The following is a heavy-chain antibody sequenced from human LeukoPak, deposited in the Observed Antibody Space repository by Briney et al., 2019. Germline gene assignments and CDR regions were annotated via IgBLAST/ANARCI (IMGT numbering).Heavy chain of an antibody. Sequence: SETVSLTCTVSGGSISSGGYYWSWIRQHPGKGLEWIGYIYYSGSTYYNPSLKSRVTISVDTSKNQFSLKLSSVTAADTAVYYCARGEPYSAAGRDYWGQGTLVTVSS. CDR2: IYYSGST. CDR3: ARGEPYSAAGRDY. J-gene: IGHJ4*02. V-gene: IGHV4-31*03. D-gene: IGHD6-13*01. CDR1: GGSISSGGYY.